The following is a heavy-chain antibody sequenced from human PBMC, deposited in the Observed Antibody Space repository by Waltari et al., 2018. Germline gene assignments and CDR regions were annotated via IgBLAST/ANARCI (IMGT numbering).Heavy chain of an antibody. CDR3: ARAAFPSGSYNYFDY. CDR2: IKQDGSEK. Sequence: VQLQESGPGLVKPSETLSLTCTVSGGSISSYYWSWIRQPPGKGLEWVANIKQDGSEKYYVDSVKGRFTISRDNAKNSLYLQMNSLRAEDTAVYYCARAAFPSGSYNYFDYWGQGTLVTVSS. J-gene: IGHJ4*02. D-gene: IGHD1-26*01. CDR1: GGSISSYY. V-gene: IGHV3-7*01.